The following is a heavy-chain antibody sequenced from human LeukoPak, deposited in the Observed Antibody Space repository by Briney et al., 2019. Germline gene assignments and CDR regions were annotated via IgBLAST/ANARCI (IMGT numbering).Heavy chain of an antibody. CDR1: GGSFSGYY. Sequence: KSSETLSLTCAVYGGSFSGYYWSWIRQPPGKGLEWIGEIYHSGRANYNPPLKSRVNMSVDKSKNQFSLSLSSVTAADTAVYHCARGLYGSDSYWGQGNLVTVSS. D-gene: IGHD6-19*01. J-gene: IGHJ4*02. CDR3: ARGLYGSDSY. CDR2: IYHSGRA. V-gene: IGHV4-34*01.